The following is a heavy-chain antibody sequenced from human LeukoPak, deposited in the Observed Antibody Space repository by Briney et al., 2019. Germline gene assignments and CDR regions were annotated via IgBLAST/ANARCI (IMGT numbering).Heavy chain of an antibody. CDR2: IYSGGST. V-gene: IGHV3-53*01. CDR1: GFTVSSNY. Sequence: PGGSLRLSCAASGFTVSSNYMSWVRQAPGKGLELVSVIYSGGSTYYADSVKGRFTISRDNSKNTLYLQINTLRAEDTAVYYCARDPYAMDVWGQGTTVTVSS. CDR3: ARDPYAMDV. J-gene: IGHJ6*02.